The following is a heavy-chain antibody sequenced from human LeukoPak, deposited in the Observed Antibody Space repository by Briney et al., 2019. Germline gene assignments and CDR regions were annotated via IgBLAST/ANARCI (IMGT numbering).Heavy chain of an antibody. CDR2: IYTSGST. CDR3: ASLDYGDYSPAY. Sequence: SETLSLTCTVPGGSLSSGRYCWSWIRQPAGKGLEWHGRIYTSGSTNYNPPIKSGVTISVTTSTNQYSLKLTSLTASDTAGYACASLDYGDYSPAYCGQGTLVTASS. CDR1: GGSLSSGRYC. V-gene: IGHV4-61*02. J-gene: IGHJ4*02. D-gene: IGHD4-17*01.